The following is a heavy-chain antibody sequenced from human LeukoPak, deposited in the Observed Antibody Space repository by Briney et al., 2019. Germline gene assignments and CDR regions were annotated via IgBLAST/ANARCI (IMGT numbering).Heavy chain of an antibody. Sequence: GGSLRLSCAASGFTFRTYGMNWVRQAPGEGLEWISYINSNSDTVHYSNSVEGRFTISRDNAKNSLYLQMNSLRAEDTAMYYCARDTRGESDYWGHGTLVTVSS. V-gene: IGHV3-48*04. CDR1: GFTFRTYG. CDR3: ARDTRGESDY. CDR2: INSNSDTV. J-gene: IGHJ4*01. D-gene: IGHD2-2*01.